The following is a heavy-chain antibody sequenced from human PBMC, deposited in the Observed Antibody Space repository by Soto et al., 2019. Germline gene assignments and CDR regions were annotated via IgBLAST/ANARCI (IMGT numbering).Heavy chain of an antibody. CDR1: GFNFFTYS. CDR2: VSFDGSNK. V-gene: IGHV3-30-3*01. J-gene: IGHJ4*02. Sequence: GGSLRLSCVASGFNFFTYSIHWVRQAPAKGLEWMAVVSFDGSNKYYADSVKGRFTLSRDSSINTVYLQMDSLRTEDTAVYYCARDAEQSRVGYYFDYWGRGALVTVSS. D-gene: IGHD1-26*01. CDR3: ARDAEQSRVGYYFDY.